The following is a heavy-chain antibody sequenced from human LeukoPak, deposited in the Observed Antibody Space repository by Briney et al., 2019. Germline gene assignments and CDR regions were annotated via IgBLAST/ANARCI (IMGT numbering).Heavy chain of an antibody. J-gene: IGHJ4*02. CDR3: ARLDCISDTCSNY. V-gene: IGHV4-59*08. CDR1: GDSISTDH. Sequence: SETLSLTCIVSGDSISTDHWSWIRQSPGKGREWIGYINYSGNSEYNPSLKSRVTISVDRSKNQVSPKMRSVTAADTAVYYCARLDCISDTCSNYWGLGALVTVSS. CDR2: INYSGNS. D-gene: IGHD2-21*01.